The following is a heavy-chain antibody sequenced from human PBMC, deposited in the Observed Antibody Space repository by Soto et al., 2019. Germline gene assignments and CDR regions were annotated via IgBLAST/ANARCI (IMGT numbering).Heavy chain of an antibody. D-gene: IGHD5-12*01. Sequence: GGSLRLSCAASGFTFSSYAMSWVRQAPGKGLEWVSAISGSGSSTYYADTVKGRFTISRDNSKNTLYLQMNSLRAEDTAVYYCAREGEYSGYDALDYWGQGTLVTVSS. J-gene: IGHJ4*02. CDR2: ISGSGSST. CDR1: GFTFSSYA. CDR3: AREGEYSGYDALDY. V-gene: IGHV3-23*01.